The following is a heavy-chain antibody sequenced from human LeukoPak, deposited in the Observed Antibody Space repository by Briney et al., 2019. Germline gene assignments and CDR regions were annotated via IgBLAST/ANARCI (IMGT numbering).Heavy chain of an antibody. CDR2: ISSGSFAK. J-gene: IGHJ4*02. CDR1: GFTFETYS. Sequence: PGGSLRLSCAASGFTFETYSMNWVRQAPGKGLEWISYISSGSFAKYYADSVKGRFTVSRDNARNSLNLQMNSLRADDTAVYYCARSDNGEYDYWGQGTLVTVSS. V-gene: IGHV3-48*01. CDR3: ARSDNGEYDY. D-gene: IGHD4-17*01.